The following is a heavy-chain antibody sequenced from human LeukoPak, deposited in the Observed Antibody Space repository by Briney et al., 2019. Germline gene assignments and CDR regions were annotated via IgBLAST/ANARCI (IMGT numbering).Heavy chain of an antibody. CDR2: IYYSGST. D-gene: IGHD2-15*01. V-gene: IGHV4-59*01. CDR1: GGSISSYY. CDR3: ARAGDYCSGGSCYLDY. J-gene: IGHJ4*02. Sequence: PSETLSLTCTVSGGSISSYYWSWIRQPPGKGLEWIGYIYYSGSTNYNPSLKSRVTISVGTSKNQFSLKLSSVTAADTAVYYCARAGDYCSGGSCYLDYWGQGTLVTVSS.